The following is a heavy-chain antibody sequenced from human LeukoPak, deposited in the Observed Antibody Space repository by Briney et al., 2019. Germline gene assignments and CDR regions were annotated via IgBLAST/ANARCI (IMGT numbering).Heavy chain of an antibody. CDR1: GITFSNYG. D-gene: IGHD6-6*01. Sequence: PGGSLRLSCVASGITFSNYGMHWVRQAPGKGLEWVAGIWYDGSNKNYVDSVKGRFTISRDNSKNTLFLEMNSVRVEDTAVYYCARSGIAARPLDYWGQGTLVTVSS. CDR2: IWYDGSNK. V-gene: IGHV3-33*01. J-gene: IGHJ4*02. CDR3: ARSGIAARPLDY.